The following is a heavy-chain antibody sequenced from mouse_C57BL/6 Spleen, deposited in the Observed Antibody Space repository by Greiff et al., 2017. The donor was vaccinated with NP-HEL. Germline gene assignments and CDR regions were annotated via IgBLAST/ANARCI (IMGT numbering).Heavy chain of an antibody. D-gene: IGHD3-1*01. CDR2: INPSSGYT. CDR1: GYTFTSYT. J-gene: IGHJ3*01. V-gene: IGHV1-4*01. Sequence: QVQLKQSGAELARPGASVKMSCKASGYTFTSYTMHWVKQRPGQGLEWIGYINPSSGYTKYNQKFKDKATLTADKSSSTAYMQLSSLTSEDSAVYYCARSGGSAWFAYWGQGTLVTVSA. CDR3: ARSGGSAWFAY.